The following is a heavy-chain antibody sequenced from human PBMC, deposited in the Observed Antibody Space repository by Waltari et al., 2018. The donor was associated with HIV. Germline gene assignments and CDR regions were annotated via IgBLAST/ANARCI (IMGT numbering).Heavy chain of an antibody. V-gene: IGHV1-69*08. D-gene: IGHD3-10*01. CDR3: ASARETMGVDFDS. Sequence: QVQLVQSGAEVKKPGSSVKVSCKASGGAFVSHTINWVRQAPGQGLEWMGRAIPMFGTANYAQKCQGRVTITADKSTSTAYMELNGLRFDDTAVYYCASARETMGVDFDSWGQGTLVTVS. CDR1: GGAFVSHT. CDR2: AIPMFGTA. J-gene: IGHJ5*01.